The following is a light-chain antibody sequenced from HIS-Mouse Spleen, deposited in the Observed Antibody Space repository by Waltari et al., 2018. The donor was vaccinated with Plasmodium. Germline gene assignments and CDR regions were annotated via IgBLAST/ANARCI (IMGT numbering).Light chain of an antibody. J-gene: IGLJ3*02. CDR2: KDS. V-gene: IGLV3-25*03. Sequence: SYELTQPPSVSVSPGQTARITCSGDELPQHYAYWYQQKPGQAPVLVIYKDSERPSGIPERFSGSSSGTTVTLTISGVQAEDEADYYCQSADSSGTPNWVFGGGTKLTVL. CDR1: ELPQHY. CDR3: QSADSSGTPNWV.